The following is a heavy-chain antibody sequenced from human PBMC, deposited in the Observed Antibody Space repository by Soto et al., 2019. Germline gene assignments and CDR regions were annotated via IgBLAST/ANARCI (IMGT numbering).Heavy chain of an antibody. CDR1: GYTFAKSW. J-gene: IGHJ4*02. CDR2: IYPDDSDT. D-gene: IGHD3-9*01. Sequence: GESLKISCQGSGYTFAKSWIAWVRQMPGKGLEWMGIIYPDDSDTRYSPSFHGQVTFSADKSISTAFLQWSSLTASDTAMYYCAKGADIFDYWGQGTVVTVSS. V-gene: IGHV5-51*01. CDR3: AKGADIFDY.